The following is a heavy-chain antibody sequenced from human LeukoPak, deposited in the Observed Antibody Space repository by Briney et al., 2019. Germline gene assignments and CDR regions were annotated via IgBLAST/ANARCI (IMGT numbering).Heavy chain of an antibody. V-gene: IGHV4-34*01. CDR3: ARAVSSGSYYNYYYYMDV. D-gene: IGHD1-26*01. J-gene: IGHJ6*03. CDR1: GGSFSGYY. CDR2: INHSGST. Sequence: SETLSLTCAVYGGSFSGYYWSWIRQPPGKGLEWIGEINHSGSTYYNPSLKSRVTISVDTSKNQFSLKLSSVTAADTAVYYCARAVSSGSYYNYYYYMDVWGKGTTVTVSS.